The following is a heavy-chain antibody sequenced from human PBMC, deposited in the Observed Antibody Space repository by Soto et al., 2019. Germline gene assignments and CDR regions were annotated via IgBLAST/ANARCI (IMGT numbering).Heavy chain of an antibody. D-gene: IGHD3-10*01. CDR3: ARDRRFGELLGFDY. Sequence: PSETLSLTCTVSGGSISSGGYYWSWIRQLPGKGLVWIGYSYYSGSTYYNPSLKSRVTISVDTSKNQFSLKLSSVTAADTAVYYCARDRRFGELLGFDYWGQGTLVTVSS. J-gene: IGHJ4*02. CDR2: SYYSGST. CDR1: GGSISSGGYY. V-gene: IGHV4-31*03.